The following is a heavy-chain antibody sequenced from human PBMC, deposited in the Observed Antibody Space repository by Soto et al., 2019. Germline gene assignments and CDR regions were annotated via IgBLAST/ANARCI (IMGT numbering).Heavy chain of an antibody. Sequence: QVQLVQSGAEVKKPGASVKVSCKASGYTFTSYGISWVRQAPGQGLEWMGWISAYNGNTNYAQKLQGTVTMTTGTSTSTAYMDLGSLRSGATAVFYWSRGTTVETGSSWGQGTLVTVSS. CDR2: ISAYNGNT. CDR3: SRGTTVETGSS. V-gene: IGHV1-18*01. CDR1: GYTFTSYG. D-gene: IGHD4-17*01. J-gene: IGHJ5*02.